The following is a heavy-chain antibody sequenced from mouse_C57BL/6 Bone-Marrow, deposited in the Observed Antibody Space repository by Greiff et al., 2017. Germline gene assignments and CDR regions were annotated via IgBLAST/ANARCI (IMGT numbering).Heavy chain of an antibody. J-gene: IGHJ1*03. Sequence: VHVKQSGPELVKPGASVKIPCKASGYTFTDYNMDWVKQSHGKSLEWIGDINPNNGGTIYNQKFKGKATLTVDKSSSTAYMELRSLTSEDTAVYYCARESLLRRTFYWYFDVWGTGTTVTVSS. CDR3: ARESLLRRTFYWYFDV. V-gene: IGHV1-18*01. CDR2: INPNNGGT. D-gene: IGHD1-1*01. CDR1: GYTFTDYN.